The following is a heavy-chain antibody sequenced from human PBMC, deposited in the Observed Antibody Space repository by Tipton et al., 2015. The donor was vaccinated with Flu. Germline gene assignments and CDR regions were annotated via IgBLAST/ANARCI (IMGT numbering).Heavy chain of an antibody. V-gene: IGHV5-51*03. J-gene: IGHJ2*01. D-gene: IGHD6-19*01. CDR3: ARGQWLKWFGL. CDR1: GYTFTNYW. Sequence: VQLVQSGAEVKKPGESLKISCKGSGYTFTNYWIGWVRQMPGKGLEWMGIIYPGDSDTRYSPSFQGQVTISADKSISTAYLQWNRLKASNTAMYYCARGQWLKWFGLCCGGTLVTVSS. CDR2: IYPGDSDT.